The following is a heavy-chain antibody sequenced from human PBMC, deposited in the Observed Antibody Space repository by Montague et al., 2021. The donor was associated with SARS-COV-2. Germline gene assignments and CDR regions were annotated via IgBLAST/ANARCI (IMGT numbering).Heavy chain of an antibody. V-gene: IGHV4-39*01. D-gene: IGHD3-22*01. CDR1: GGSISSSSYY. Sequence: SETLSLTCTVSGGSISSSSYYWGWIRQPPGKGLEWIGSIYYSGSTYYNPSLKSRVTISVDTSKNQFSLKLSSVTAADTAVYYCARHGKTRIAMIVVVIGYCDSGGQGTLGTVSS. CDR2: IYYSGST. J-gene: IGHJ4*02. CDR3: ARHGKTRIAMIVVVIGYCDS.